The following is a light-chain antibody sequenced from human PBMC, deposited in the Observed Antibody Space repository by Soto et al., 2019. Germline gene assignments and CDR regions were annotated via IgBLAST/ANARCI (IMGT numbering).Light chain of an antibody. V-gene: IGKV3-11*01. CDR1: QSVASL. CDR3: QQRNQWPRT. CDR2: DVS. J-gene: IGKJ1*01. Sequence: EIVLTQSPATLSLSPGERVTLSCRASQSVASLLAWYQQKPGQAPRLLIYDVSNRATGIPARFSGSGSGTDFTLTISRLEPEDFAVYYCQQRNQWPRTFCQGTKVEIK.